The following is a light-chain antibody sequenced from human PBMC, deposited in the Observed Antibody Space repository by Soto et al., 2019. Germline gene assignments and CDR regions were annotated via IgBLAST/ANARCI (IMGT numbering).Light chain of an antibody. CDR2: SNN. V-gene: IGLV1-44*01. J-gene: IGLJ2*01. Sequence: QSVLTQPPSASGTPGQRVTISCSGSSSNIGSNTVNWYQHLPGTAPKLLIYSNNQRPSGVPDRFSGSKSGTSASLAIGGLQSEDEADYYCAAWDDSLNGVVFGGGTKVTV. CDR3: AAWDDSLNGVV. CDR1: SSNIGSNT.